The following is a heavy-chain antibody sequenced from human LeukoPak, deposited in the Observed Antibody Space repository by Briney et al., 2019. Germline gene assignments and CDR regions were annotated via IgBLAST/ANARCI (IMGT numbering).Heavy chain of an antibody. CDR1: GCTFSSYA. D-gene: IGHD6-13*01. Sequence: PGKSLRLSCAAPGCTFSSYAMHWVRRAPGKGLEWVAVLSYDGSNTYHADSVKGRFTISRDNSRNTLYLQMNSLRPEATAVYYCARVPGIAATAYYYYAMDVWGQGTTVTVSS. V-gene: IGHV3-30-3*01. CDR3: ARVPGIAATAYYYYAMDV. J-gene: IGHJ6*02. CDR2: LSYDGSNT.